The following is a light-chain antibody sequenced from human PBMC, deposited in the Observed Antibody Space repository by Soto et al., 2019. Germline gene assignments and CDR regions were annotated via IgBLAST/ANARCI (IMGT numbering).Light chain of an antibody. CDR2: EVI. Sequence: QSVLTQPASVSGSPEQSITISCTGTSSDVGDYPNVSWYQQHPGKVPKLIIYEVIHRPSGVTSRFSGSKSENTASLTISGLQAEDEADYYCSSYSATNTLVFGSGTKVTVL. CDR3: SSYSATNTLV. J-gene: IGLJ1*01. V-gene: IGLV2-14*01. CDR1: SSDVGDYPN.